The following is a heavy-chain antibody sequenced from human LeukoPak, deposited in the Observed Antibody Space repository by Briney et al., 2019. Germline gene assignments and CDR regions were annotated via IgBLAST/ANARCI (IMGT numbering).Heavy chain of an antibody. Sequence: GGSLRLSCAASGFTFSSYGMHWVRQAPGKGLEWVAVIWYDGSNKYYADSVKGRFTISRDNSKNTLYLQMNSLRAEDTAVYYCARGLCSSTSCYDYYYYMDVWGKGTTVTVSS. D-gene: IGHD2-2*01. V-gene: IGHV3-33*01. CDR3: ARGLCSSTSCYDYYYYMDV. J-gene: IGHJ6*03. CDR2: IWYDGSNK. CDR1: GFTFSSYG.